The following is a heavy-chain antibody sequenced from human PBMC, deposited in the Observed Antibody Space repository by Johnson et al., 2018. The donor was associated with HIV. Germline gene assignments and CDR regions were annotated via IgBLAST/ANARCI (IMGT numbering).Heavy chain of an antibody. V-gene: IGHV3-11*04. CDR2: ISSSGSTI. D-gene: IGHD3-22*01. Sequence: VQLVESGGGLVQPGGSLRLSCAASGFTFSDYYMSWIRQAPGKGLEWVSYISSSGSTIYYADSVKGRFTISRDNTKNSLYLQMNSLRAEDTAVYYCARDLFYYDSSGYAFDIWCQGTMVTVSS. CDR1: GFTFSDYY. CDR3: ARDLFYYDSSGYAFDI. J-gene: IGHJ3*02.